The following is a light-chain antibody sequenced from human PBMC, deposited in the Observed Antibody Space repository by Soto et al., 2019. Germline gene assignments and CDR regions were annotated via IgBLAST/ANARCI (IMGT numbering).Light chain of an antibody. J-gene: IGLJ1*01. Sequence: QSVLTQPPSVSAAPGQKVTISCSGSSSNIGNNYVSWYQQLPGTAPKLLIFENNKRPSGIPDRFSASKSGTSATLAITGLQTGDAADYYCGTWENSLSLPYVFGTGTKLTVL. CDR1: SSNIGNNY. CDR2: ENN. V-gene: IGLV1-51*02. CDR3: GTWENSLSLPYV.